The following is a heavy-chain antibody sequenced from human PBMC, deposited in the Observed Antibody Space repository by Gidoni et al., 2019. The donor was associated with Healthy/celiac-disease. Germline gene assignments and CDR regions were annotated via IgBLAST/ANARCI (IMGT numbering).Heavy chain of an antibody. D-gene: IGHD4-17*01. CDR2: INPSVGST. J-gene: IGHJ4*02. V-gene: IGHV1-46*03. Sequence: QVQLVQSGAEVKKPGASVKVSCKASGYTFTSYYMHWVRQAPGQGLEWMGIINPSVGSTSYAQKFQGRVTMTRDTSTSPVYMELSSLRSEDTALYYCSTQRVTTSENDYWGQGTLVTVSS. CDR1: GYTFTSYY. CDR3: STQRVTTSENDY.